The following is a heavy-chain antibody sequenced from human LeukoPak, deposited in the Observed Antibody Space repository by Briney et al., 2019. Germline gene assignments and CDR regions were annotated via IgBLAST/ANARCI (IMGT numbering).Heavy chain of an antibody. Sequence: PGGSLRLSCAASGFSLSSYSMSWVRQAPGKGLEWVSLISGSAGNTHYADSVKGRFTISRDNAKNSLYLQMNSLRAEDTAVYYCARMSPISDYWGQGTLVTVSS. J-gene: IGHJ4*02. CDR2: ISGSAGNT. V-gene: IGHV3-21*01. CDR1: GFSLSSYS. CDR3: ARMSPISDY. D-gene: IGHD3-3*02.